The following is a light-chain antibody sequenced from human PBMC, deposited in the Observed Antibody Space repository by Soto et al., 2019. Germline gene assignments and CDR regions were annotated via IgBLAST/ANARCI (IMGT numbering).Light chain of an antibody. CDR2: EVF. CDR3: SSYAGSNNVV. V-gene: IGLV2-8*01. CDR1: SSDVGGFNY. J-gene: IGLJ2*01. Sequence: QSALTQPPSASGSPGQSVTISCTGTSSDVGGFNYVSWYQQHPGKAPKLIIYEVFKRPSGVPDRFSGSKSGNTASLTVSGLQAEDEADYYCSSYAGSNNVVFGGGTKLTVL.